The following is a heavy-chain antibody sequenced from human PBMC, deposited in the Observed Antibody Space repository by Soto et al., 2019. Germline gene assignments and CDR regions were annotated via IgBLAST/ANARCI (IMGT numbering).Heavy chain of an antibody. Sequence: SVKVSCKASGFTFTSSAVQWVRQARGQRLEWIGWIVVGSGNTNYAQKFQERVTITRDMSTSTAYMELSSLRSEDTAVYYCAVSRWLQFDEPTYWGQGTLITVSS. J-gene: IGHJ4*02. CDR3: AVSRWLQFDEPTY. D-gene: IGHD5-12*01. CDR1: GFTFTSSA. V-gene: IGHV1-58*01. CDR2: IVVGSGNT.